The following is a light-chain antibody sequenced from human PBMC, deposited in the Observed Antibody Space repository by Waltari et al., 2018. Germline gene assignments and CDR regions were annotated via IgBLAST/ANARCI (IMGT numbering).Light chain of an antibody. V-gene: IGLV2-11*01. CDR1: SSDVGGYNY. J-gene: IGLJ2*01. CDR2: DVS. CDR3: CSYAGSYTSL. Sequence: QSALTQPRPVSGSPGPSVTISCTGTSSDVGGYNYVSWYQQHPGKAPKLMIYDVSKRPSGVPDRFSGSKSGNTASLTISGLQAEDEADYYCCSYAGSYTSLFGGGTKLTVL.